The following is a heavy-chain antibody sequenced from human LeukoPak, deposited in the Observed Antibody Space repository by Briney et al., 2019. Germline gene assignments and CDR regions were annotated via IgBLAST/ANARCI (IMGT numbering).Heavy chain of an antibody. CDR1: GGSISSYF. CDR2: IHYSGST. CDR3: ARDKANWGSPYYFDS. J-gene: IGHJ4*02. V-gene: IGHV4-59*01. Sequence: SETLSLTCTVSGGSISSYFWSWIRQPPGKGPEWIAYIHYSGSTNYNPSLKSRVSISVDTSKNQFSLKMSSVTAADTAVYYCARDKANWGSPYYFDSWGQGTLVTVPS. D-gene: IGHD7-27*01.